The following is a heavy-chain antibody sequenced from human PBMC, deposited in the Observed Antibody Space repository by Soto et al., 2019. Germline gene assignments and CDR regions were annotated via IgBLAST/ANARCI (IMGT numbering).Heavy chain of an antibody. CDR1: GYSINRGYY. V-gene: IGHV4-38-2*01. CDR2: IYHRGAT. CDR3: ARYQYDSRGHDDEH. J-gene: IGHJ4*02. D-gene: IGHD3-22*01. Sequence: LSLTCSVSGYSINRGYYWGWIRQAPGKGLEWIGSIYHRGATYYAPSLKARAAISLDTSNNHFTLRLTSVTVADTAIYYCARYQYDSRGHDDEHWGQGGLVTVSS.